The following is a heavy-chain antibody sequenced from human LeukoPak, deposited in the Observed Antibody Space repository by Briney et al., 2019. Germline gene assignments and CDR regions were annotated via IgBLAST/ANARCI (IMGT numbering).Heavy chain of an antibody. Sequence: GGSLRLSCAASGFTFSSYSMNWVRQAPGKGLEWVSSISSSSSYIYYADSVKGRFTISRDNAKNSLYLQMNSLRAEDTAVYYYARGYCSGGSCYSYYNWYFDLWGRGTLVTVSS. V-gene: IGHV3-21*01. CDR1: GFTFSSYS. CDR3: ARGYCSGGSCYSYYNWYFDL. D-gene: IGHD2-15*01. J-gene: IGHJ2*01. CDR2: ISSSSSYI.